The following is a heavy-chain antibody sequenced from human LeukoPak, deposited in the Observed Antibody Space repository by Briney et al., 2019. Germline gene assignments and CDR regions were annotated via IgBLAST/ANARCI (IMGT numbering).Heavy chain of an antibody. D-gene: IGHD2-8*01. CDR3: ARVLGYCTNGVCYVFDY. CDR2: MNPNSGNT. CDR1: GYTFTSYD. J-gene: IGHJ4*02. V-gene: IGHV1-8*01. Sequence: GASVKVSCKASGYTFTSYDINWVRQATGQGLEWMGWMNPNSGNTGYAQKFQGRVTMTRNTSISTAYMELSSLRSGDTAVYYCARVLGYCTNGVCYVFDYWGQGTLVTVSS.